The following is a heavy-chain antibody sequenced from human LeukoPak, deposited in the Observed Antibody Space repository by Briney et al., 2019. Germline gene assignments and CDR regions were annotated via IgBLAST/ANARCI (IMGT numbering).Heavy chain of an antibody. CDR1: GFTFSDYW. J-gene: IGHJ4*02. CDR3: TRELWPGDY. Sequence: GGSLRLSCEASGFTFSDYWMGWVRQAPGKGLEWVANIIKDGSDKYYVDSVKGRFTISRDNAKNSGYLQMSSLRVEDTAVYYCTRELWPGDYWGQGILVTVSS. V-gene: IGHV3-7*01. CDR2: IIKDGSDK. D-gene: IGHD3-16*01.